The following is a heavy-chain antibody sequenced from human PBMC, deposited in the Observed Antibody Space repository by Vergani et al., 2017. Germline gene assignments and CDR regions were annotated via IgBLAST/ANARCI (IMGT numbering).Heavy chain of an antibody. CDR3: ARDHRDYNNYPGTFDI. J-gene: IGHJ3*02. V-gene: IGHV3-11*01. D-gene: IGHD5-24*01. CDR1: GCSFSDNY. Sequence: QVQLVESGGGLVKPGGSLRLSCAASGCSFSDNYMTWIRQAPGKGLEWVSYISNSGNTIEYADSVKGRFSISRDNAKSSLFLQMDSLRAEDTAVYYCARDHRDYNNYPGTFDIWGQGSMVTVSS. CDR2: ISNSGNTI.